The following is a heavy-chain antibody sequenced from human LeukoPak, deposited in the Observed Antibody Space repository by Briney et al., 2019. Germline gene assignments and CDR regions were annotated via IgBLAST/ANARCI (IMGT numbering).Heavy chain of an antibody. Sequence: GASVKVSCKASGYTFTDYSINWVRQATGQGLEWMGWINPNSGGTNYAQKLQGRVTVTRDTSISTAYMELSGLRSDDTAVYYCAREATAFDIWGQGTMVTVSS. D-gene: IGHD5-12*01. V-gene: IGHV1-2*02. CDR3: AREATAFDI. J-gene: IGHJ3*02. CDR2: INPNSGGT. CDR1: GYTFTDYS.